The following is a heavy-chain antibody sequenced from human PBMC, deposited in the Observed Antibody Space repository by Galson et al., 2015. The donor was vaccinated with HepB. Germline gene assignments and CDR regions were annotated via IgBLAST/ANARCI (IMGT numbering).Heavy chain of an antibody. CDR3: ARDMGGLLCGGDCYSMEAFDI. CDR2: IYSGGST. CDR1: GFTVSSNY. D-gene: IGHD2-21*02. Sequence: SLRLSCAASGFTVSSNYMSWVRQAPGKGLEWVSVIYSGGSTYYADSVKGRFTISRHNSKNTLYLQMSSLRAEDTAVYYCARDMGGLLCGGDCYSMEAFDIWGQGTMVTVSS. J-gene: IGHJ3*02. V-gene: IGHV3-53*04.